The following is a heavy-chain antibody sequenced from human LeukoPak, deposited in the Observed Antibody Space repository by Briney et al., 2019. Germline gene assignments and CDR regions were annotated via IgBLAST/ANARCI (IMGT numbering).Heavy chain of an antibody. D-gene: IGHD6-19*01. Sequence: SQTLSLTCTVSGGSISSGSYYWSWIRQPAGKGLEWIGRVCTSGSTNYNPSLKSRVTISVDTSKNQFSLKLSSVTAADTAVYYCAGDSSGWNWYFDLWGRGTLVTVSS. CDR2: VCTSGST. CDR3: AGDSSGWNWYFDL. V-gene: IGHV4-61*02. J-gene: IGHJ2*01. CDR1: GGSISSGSYY.